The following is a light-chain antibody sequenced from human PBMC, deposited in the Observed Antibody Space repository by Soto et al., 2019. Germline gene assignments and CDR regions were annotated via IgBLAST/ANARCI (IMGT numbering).Light chain of an antibody. CDR1: DNIVHW. J-gene: IGKJ1*01. V-gene: IGKV1-5*03. CDR2: KAA. CDR3: QHYNSFSRT. Sequence: DSVVTQCPSTLTASVGDRVAITCRASDNIVHWVAWYQQKPGKAPKLLIYKAANLADEVPSRFAGSGSGTDFTLTITRLQPDDFATYYSQHYNSFSRTVGQGTKVDIK.